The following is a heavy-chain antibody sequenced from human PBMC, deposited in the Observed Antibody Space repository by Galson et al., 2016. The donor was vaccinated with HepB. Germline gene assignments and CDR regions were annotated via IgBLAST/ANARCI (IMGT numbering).Heavy chain of an antibody. J-gene: IGHJ4*02. CDR1: GGSISPFF. V-gene: IGHV4-59*01. CDR3: SGGRDGHNFVY. CDR2: FYYSGTT. D-gene: IGHD5-24*01. Sequence: ETLSLTCSVSGGSISPFFWHWIRQSPGKGLEWIGSFYYSGTTDYNPSLKNRVTISVDTSNNQFSLKVRSVTAADTAVYYCSGGRDGHNFVYWGQGSLVIVSA.